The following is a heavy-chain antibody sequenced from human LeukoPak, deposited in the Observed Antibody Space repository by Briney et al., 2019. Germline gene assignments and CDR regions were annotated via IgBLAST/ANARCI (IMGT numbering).Heavy chain of an antibody. CDR1: GFTSSSYY. CDR3: ARDWIDRGTFDP. CDR2: IKRDGSVT. Sequence: GGSLRVSCETSGFTSSSYYMHWVRQAPGKGLVWVSRIKRDGSVTGYADSVKGRFAISRDNAKNTKYLQMNSPRAEDTAVYYCARDWIDRGTFDPWGQGTLVTVSS. V-gene: IGHV3-74*01. D-gene: IGHD2-2*03. J-gene: IGHJ5*02.